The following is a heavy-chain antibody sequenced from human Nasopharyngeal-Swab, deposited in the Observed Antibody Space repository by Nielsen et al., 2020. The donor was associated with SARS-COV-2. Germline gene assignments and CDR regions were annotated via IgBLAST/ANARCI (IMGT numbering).Heavy chain of an antibody. Sequence: GESLKISCAASGFTFDNYEMNWVRQAPGKGPEWVSYISTSGATIHYADSVRGRFTISRDNAKKSPHLQMNSLRAEDTAVYYCARASRGWSWGQGTPVTVSS. CDR3: ARASRGWS. V-gene: IGHV3-48*03. D-gene: IGHD6-19*01. CDR2: ISTSGATI. J-gene: IGHJ5*02. CDR1: GFTFDNYE.